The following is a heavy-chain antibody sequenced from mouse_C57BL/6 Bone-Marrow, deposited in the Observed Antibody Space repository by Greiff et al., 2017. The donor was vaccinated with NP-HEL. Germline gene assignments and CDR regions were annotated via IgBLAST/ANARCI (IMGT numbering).Heavy chain of an antibody. CDR1: GYSFTSYY. D-gene: IGHD1-1*01. V-gene: IGHV1-66*01. Sequence: QVQLKQSGPELVKPGASVKISCKASGYSFTSYYIHWVKQRPGQGLEWIGWIYPGSGNTKYNEKFKGKATLTADTSSSTAYMQLSSLTSEDSAVYYCAPFITTVRWYFDVWGTGTTVTVSS. J-gene: IGHJ1*03. CDR3: APFITTVRWYFDV. CDR2: IYPGSGNT.